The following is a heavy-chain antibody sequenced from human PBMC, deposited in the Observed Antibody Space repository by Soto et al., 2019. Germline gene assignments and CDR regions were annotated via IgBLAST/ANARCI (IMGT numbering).Heavy chain of an antibody. Sequence: GASVKVSCKASGYTFTSYGISWVRQAPGQGLEWMGWINPNSGGTNYAQKFQGWVTMTRDTSISTAYMELSRLRSDDTAVYYCARHGIAAAGTYYYYGMDVWGQGTTVTVSS. CDR3: ARHGIAAAGTYYYYGMDV. J-gene: IGHJ6*02. CDR1: GYTFTSYG. D-gene: IGHD6-13*01. CDR2: INPNSGGT. V-gene: IGHV1-2*04.